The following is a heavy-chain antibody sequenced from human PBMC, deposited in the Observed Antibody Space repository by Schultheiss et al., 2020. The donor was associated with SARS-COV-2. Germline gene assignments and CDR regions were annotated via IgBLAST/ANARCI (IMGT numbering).Heavy chain of an antibody. CDR3: AKGVGPLRDFWSGYSSSYYYYYMDV. Sequence: GGSLRLSCAASGFTFSSYGMHWVRQAPGKGLEWVSGISGSGVSTYYADSVKGRFTISRDNSKNTLYLQMNSLRAEDTAVYYCAKGVGPLRDFWSGYSSSYYYYYMDVWGKGTTVTVSS. D-gene: IGHD3-3*01. CDR1: GFTFSSYG. J-gene: IGHJ6*03. V-gene: IGHV3-23*01. CDR2: ISGSGVST.